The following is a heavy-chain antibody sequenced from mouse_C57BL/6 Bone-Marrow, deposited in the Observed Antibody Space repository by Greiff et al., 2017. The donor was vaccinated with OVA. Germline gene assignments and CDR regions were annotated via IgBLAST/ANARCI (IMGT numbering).Heavy chain of an antibody. D-gene: IGHD1-1*01. CDR2: IDPSDSYT. CDR1: GYTFTSYW. Sequence: VQLQQPGAELVMPGASVKLSCKASGYTFTSYWMHWVKQRPGQGLEWIGEIDPSDSYTNYNQKFKGKSTLTVDKSSSTAYMQLSSLPSADSAVYYGARVRNYGAWVAYWGQGTLVTVSA. V-gene: IGHV1-69*01. J-gene: IGHJ3*01. CDR3: ARVRNYGAWVAY.